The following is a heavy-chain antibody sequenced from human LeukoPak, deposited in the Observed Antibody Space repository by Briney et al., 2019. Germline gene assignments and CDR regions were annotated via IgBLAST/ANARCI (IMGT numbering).Heavy chain of an antibody. CDR1: GGSISSSSYY. D-gene: IGHD3-10*01. V-gene: IGHV4-39*01. CDR3: ARGVRSGSYLFDY. CDR2: IYYSGST. J-gene: IGHJ4*02. Sequence: SETLSLTCTVSGGSISSSSYYWGWIRQPPGKGLEWIGSIYYSGSTYYNPSLKSRVTISVDTSKNQFSLKLSSVTAADTAVYYCARGVRSGSYLFDYWGQGTLATVSS.